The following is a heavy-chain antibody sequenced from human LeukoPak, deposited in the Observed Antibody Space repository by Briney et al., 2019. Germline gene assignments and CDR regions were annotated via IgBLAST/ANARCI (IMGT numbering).Heavy chain of an antibody. V-gene: IGHV4-59*01. CDR1: GGSISGYY. J-gene: IGHJ6*02. Sequence: SETLSLTCTVSGGSISGYYYNWIRQPPGKGLEWIGYIYYSGSTNYNPSLKSRVTISLDTSKNQFSLKLSSVTAADMAVYYCARGGYSYGYGGMDVWGQGTTVTVSS. D-gene: IGHD5-18*01. CDR3: ARGGYSYGYGGMDV. CDR2: IYYSGST.